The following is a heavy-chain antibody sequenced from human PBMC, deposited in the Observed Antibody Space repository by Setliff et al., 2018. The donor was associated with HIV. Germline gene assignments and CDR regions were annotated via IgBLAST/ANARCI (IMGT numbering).Heavy chain of an antibody. Sequence: SETLSLTCSVSGGSISSYSYYWGWIRQPPGKGLEWIGSTHHSGSTYYNPSLNSRVTISVDASKNHFSLKLRSVTAADTAVYYCARHLLRGYIYIVFDYWGQGTLVTVSS. J-gene: IGHJ4*02. D-gene: IGHD5-18*01. CDR2: THHSGST. CDR1: GGSISSYSYY. V-gene: IGHV4-39*01. CDR3: ARHLLRGYIYIVFDY.